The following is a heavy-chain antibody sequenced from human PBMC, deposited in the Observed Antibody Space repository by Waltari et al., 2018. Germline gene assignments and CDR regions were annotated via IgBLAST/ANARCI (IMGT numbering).Heavy chain of an antibody. CDR2: IIPRVGIA. CDR1: GGTFSSYA. CDR3: AGGLAVDYYDSSGYYFDY. Sequence: QVQLVQSGAEVKKPGSSVKVSCKASGGTFSSYAISWVRQAPGQGLEWTGGIIPRVGIAKDAQKCQGRVTITADKSTSTAYMELSSLRSEDTAVYYCAGGLAVDYYDSSGYYFDYWGQGTLVTVSS. D-gene: IGHD3-22*01. V-gene: IGHV1-69*04. J-gene: IGHJ4*02.